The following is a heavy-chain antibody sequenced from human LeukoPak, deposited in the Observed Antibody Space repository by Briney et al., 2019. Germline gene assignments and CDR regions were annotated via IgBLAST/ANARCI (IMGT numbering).Heavy chain of an antibody. CDR2: ISSSSSTI. CDR1: GFTFSSYS. J-gene: IGHJ6*03. V-gene: IGHV3-48*01. CDR3: ARVLRAATPFYYYYMDV. D-gene: IGHD2-15*01. Sequence: GGSLRLSCAASGFTFSSYSMNWVRQAPGKGLEWVSYISSSSSTIYYADSVKGRFTISRDNAKNSLYLQMNSLRAEDTAVYYCARVLRAATPFYYYYMDVWGKGTTVTVSS.